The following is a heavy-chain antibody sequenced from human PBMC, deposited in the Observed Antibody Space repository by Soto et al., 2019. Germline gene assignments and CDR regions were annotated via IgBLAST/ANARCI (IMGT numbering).Heavy chain of an antibody. CDR2: ASSSSSYI. V-gene: IGHV3-21*01. Sequence: GSMRPSCAASGLTLSTFSMNWVRQAPRKGLEWVSSASSSSSYIYYADSVKGRFTISRDNAKNSLYLQMNSLRAEDTAVYYCARGRGEQQLASQYYYYYYGMGVWGQGTTVTVSS. D-gene: IGHD6-13*01. CDR3: ARGRGEQQLASQYYYYYYGMGV. J-gene: IGHJ6*02. CDR1: GLTLSTFS.